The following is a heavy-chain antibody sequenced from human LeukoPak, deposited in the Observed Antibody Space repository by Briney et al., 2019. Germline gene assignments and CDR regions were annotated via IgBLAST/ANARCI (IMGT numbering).Heavy chain of an antibody. CDR3: ARGGRIALTPFDY. J-gene: IGHJ4*02. V-gene: IGHV4-59*01. D-gene: IGHD2-21*01. CDR2: IYYSGST. Sequence: SETLSLTCTVSGGSISSYYWSWIRQPPGKGLEWIGYIYYSGSTNYNPSLESRVTISVDTSKNQFSLKLSSVTAADTAVYYCARGGRIALTPFDYWGQGTLVTVSS. CDR1: GGSISSYY.